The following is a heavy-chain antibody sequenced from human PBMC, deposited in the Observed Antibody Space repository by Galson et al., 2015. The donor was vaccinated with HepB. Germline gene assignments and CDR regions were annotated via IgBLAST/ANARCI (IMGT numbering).Heavy chain of an antibody. V-gene: IGHV3-13*05. J-gene: IGHJ2*01. D-gene: IGHD4-23*01. Sequence: SLRLSCAASGFTFSSYDMHWVRQATGKGLEWVSAIGTAGDPYYPGSVKGRFTISRENAKNSLYLQMNSLRAGDTAVYYCARGCRTVPTLLCRYFDLWGRGTLVTVSS. CDR3: ARGCRTVPTLLCRYFDL. CDR1: GFTFSSYD. CDR2: IGTAGDP.